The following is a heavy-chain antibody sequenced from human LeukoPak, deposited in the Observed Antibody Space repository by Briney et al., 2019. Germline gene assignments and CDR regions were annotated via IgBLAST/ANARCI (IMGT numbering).Heavy chain of an antibody. J-gene: IGHJ6*02. CDR1: GGSISSYY. V-gene: IGHV4-59*01. Sequence: NPSETLSLTCTVSGGSISSYYWSWIRQPPGKGLEWIGNIYYSGSTNYNPSLKSRVTISIDTSKDQFSLKLSSVTAADTAVYYCARDAVLTSYYYYGMDVWGQGTTVTVSS. CDR2: IYYSGST. D-gene: IGHD4-23*01. CDR3: ARDAVLTSYYYYGMDV.